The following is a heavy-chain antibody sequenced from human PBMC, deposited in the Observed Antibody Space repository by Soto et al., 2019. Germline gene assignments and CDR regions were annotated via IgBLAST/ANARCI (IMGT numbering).Heavy chain of an antibody. CDR2: ISYDGSNK. CDR1: GFTFSSYG. Sequence: QVQLVESGGGVVQPGRSLRLSCAASGFTFSSYGMHWVRQAPGKGLEWVAVISYDGSNKYYADSVKGRFTISRDNSNITRYLQMNSLRSEDTAVYHCARSLWPDIAAAAFDYWGQGTLVTVSS. D-gene: IGHD6-13*01. V-gene: IGHV3-30*03. CDR3: ARSLWPDIAAAAFDY. J-gene: IGHJ4*02.